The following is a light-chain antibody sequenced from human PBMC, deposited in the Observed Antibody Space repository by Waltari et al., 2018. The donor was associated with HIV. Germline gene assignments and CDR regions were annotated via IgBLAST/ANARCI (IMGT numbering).Light chain of an antibody. CDR3: ATWDDRLSGVL. V-gene: IGLV1-47*01. CDR2: RCN. Sequence: QSVLAQPPSASGTPGQRVTISCSGSSSTIGDNYVYWYQQIPGTTPKLLNYRCNQGPSGVPDRVAGSKSGTSASLAISGLRSEDEAIYVWATWDDRLSGVLFGGGTKLTVL. J-gene: IGLJ2*01. CDR1: SSTIGDNY.